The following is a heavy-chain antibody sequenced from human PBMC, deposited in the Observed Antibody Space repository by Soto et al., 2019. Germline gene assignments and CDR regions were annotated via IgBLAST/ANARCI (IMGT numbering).Heavy chain of an antibody. CDR1: DFSLASGKVG. CDR2: IFSNVEK. CDR3: ARILFGRSVAGGYFYMDV. J-gene: IGHJ6*03. Sequence: ESGPTLVNPTETLTLTCTVSDFSLASGKVGVTWIRQPPGKALEWLAHIFSNVEKSYRTSLKDRLTISEDTSKSQVVLSMTNVDPADTATYYCARILFGRSVAGGYFYMDVWGKGTTVTVSS. D-gene: IGHD6-19*01. V-gene: IGHV2-26*01.